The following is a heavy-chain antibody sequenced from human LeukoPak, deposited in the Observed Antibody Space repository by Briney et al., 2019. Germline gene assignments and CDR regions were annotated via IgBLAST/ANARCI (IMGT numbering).Heavy chain of an antibody. J-gene: IGHJ4*02. Sequence: GGSLRLSCAASGFTFSSYWRHWVRQAPGKGLVWVSRINSDGSSTSYADSVKGRFTISRDNAKNTLYLQMNSLRAEDTAVYYCARDGEWELLLFDWGQGTLATVSS. CDR1: GFTFSSYW. V-gene: IGHV3-74*01. CDR2: INSDGSST. D-gene: IGHD1-26*01. CDR3: ARDGEWELLLFD.